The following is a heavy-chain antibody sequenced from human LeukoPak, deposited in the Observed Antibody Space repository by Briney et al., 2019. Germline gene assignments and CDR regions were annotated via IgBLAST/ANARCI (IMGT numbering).Heavy chain of an antibody. J-gene: IGHJ5*02. D-gene: IGHD2-15*01. CDR2: ISAYNGNT. CDR1: GYTFTSYG. Sequence: GASVKVSCKASGYTFTSYGISWVRQAPGQGLEWMGWISAYNGNTNYAQKLQGRVTMTTDTSTSTAYMELRSLRSDDTAVYYCARDYCSGGSCYSGGWFDPWGRGTLVTVSS. CDR3: ARDYCSGGSCYSGGWFDP. V-gene: IGHV1-18*01.